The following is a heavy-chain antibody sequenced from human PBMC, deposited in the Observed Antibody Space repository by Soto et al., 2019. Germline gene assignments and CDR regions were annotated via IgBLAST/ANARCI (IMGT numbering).Heavy chain of an antibody. J-gene: IGHJ6*02. Sequence: QVQLVESGGGVVQPGRSLRLSCAASGFTFSSYGMHWVRQAPGKGLEWVAVIWYDGSNKYYADSVKGRFTISRDNSKNTLYLQMNRLRAEDTAVYYCARDREGVVVVPAARYYYYGMDVWGQGTTVTVSS. CDR1: GFTFSSYG. CDR3: ARDREGVVVVPAARYYYYGMDV. V-gene: IGHV3-33*01. D-gene: IGHD2-2*01. CDR2: IWYDGSNK.